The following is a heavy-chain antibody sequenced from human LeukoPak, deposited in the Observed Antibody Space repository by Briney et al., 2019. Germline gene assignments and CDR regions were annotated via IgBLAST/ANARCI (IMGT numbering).Heavy chain of an antibody. D-gene: IGHD3-22*01. Sequence: TETLSLTCTVSGGSISSYYWSWIRQPPGKGLEWIGYICYSGSTNYNPSLKSRVTILVDTSKNQFSLKLSSVTAADTAVYYCARYVDYYDSSGIPEGFDPWGQGTLVTVSS. CDR1: GGSISSYY. V-gene: IGHV4-59*01. J-gene: IGHJ5*02. CDR3: ARYVDYYDSSGIPEGFDP. CDR2: ICYSGST.